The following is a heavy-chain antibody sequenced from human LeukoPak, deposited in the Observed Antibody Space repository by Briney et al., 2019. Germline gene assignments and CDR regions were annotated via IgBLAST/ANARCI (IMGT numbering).Heavy chain of an antibody. J-gene: IGHJ4*02. D-gene: IGHD2-8*01. Sequence: PSGTLSLTCGVSGGSITSTNWWSWVRQPPGQGLEWIGEVSLSGLTNYNPSLSSRIIMALDTSKNHLSLHLTSVTAADTAVYYCSRENGAFSPFGYWGQGYLVTVGS. CDR3: SRENGAFSPFGY. CDR2: VSLSGLT. V-gene: IGHV4-4*02. CDR1: GGSITSTNW.